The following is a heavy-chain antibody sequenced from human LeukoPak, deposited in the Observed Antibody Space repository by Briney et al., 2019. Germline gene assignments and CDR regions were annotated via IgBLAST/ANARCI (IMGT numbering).Heavy chain of an antibody. V-gene: IGHV1-46*01. J-gene: IGHJ5*02. Sequence: ASVKVSFKASGYTCTSYYMHWGRQPPGQGLEGMGIRNPNGGSTSYAQKFQGRVPMTRDTSTTTVYRELSSLRSEDTAVYYCASEDYYGSGSYYSWGQGTLVTV. D-gene: IGHD3-10*01. CDR2: RNPNGGST. CDR1: GYTCTSYY. CDR3: ASEDYYGSGSYYS.